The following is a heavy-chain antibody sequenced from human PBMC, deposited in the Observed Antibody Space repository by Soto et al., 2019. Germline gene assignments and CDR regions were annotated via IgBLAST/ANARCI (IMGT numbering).Heavy chain of an antibody. CDR3: ARDEGYDYVWGSYRSDY. Sequence: GASVKVSCKASGGTFSSYAISWVRQAPGQGLEWMGGIIPIFGTANYAQKFQGRVTITADESTSTAYMELSSLRSEDTAVYYCARDEGYDYVWGSYRSDYWGQGTLVTVSS. CDR2: IIPIFGTA. J-gene: IGHJ4*02. CDR1: GGTFSSYA. D-gene: IGHD3-16*02. V-gene: IGHV1-69*13.